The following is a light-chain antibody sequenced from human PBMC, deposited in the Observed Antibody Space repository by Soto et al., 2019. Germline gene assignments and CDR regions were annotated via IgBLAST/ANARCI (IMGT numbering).Light chain of an antibody. CDR1: TSDVGRYKF. J-gene: IGLJ1*01. CDR2: EVS. V-gene: IGLV2-14*01. Sequence: QSVLTQPASVSGSLGQSITISCTGTTSDVGRYKFVSWYQQHPGKAPKLLIYEVSNRPSGVSSRFSGSKSGNTASLTVSGLQAEDEADYYCSSYAGSNKSVFGTGTKVTVL. CDR3: SSYAGSNKSV.